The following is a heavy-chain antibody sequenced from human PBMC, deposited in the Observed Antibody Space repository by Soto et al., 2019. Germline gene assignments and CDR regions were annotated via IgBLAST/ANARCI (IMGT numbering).Heavy chain of an antibody. V-gene: IGHV3-23*01. Sequence: EVQLLESGGGLVQPGGSLRLSCAASGFTFSISAMSWVRQAPGKGLEWVSTITGGGGPTYYADSVKGRFTSSRDNSKNTLYLQIHSLRVEETAIYYCAKIRDSWTDYWGQGTLVTVSS. CDR3: AKIRDSWTDY. J-gene: IGHJ4*02. D-gene: IGHD3-22*01. CDR1: GFTFSISA. CDR2: ITGGGGPT.